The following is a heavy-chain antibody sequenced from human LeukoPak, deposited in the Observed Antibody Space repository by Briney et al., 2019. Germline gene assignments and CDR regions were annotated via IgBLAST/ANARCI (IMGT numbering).Heavy chain of an antibody. D-gene: IGHD1-26*01. J-gene: IGHJ5*02. CDR1: GGSIRSATYY. Sequence: PSETLSLTCAVSGGSIRSATYYWGWIRQPPGKGLEWMGSVHYSGNTYYNPSLKTRVTISEDTSKNQFSLTLSSVTAADTAVYYCAKKGSNLEIVGATAWFDPWGQGTLVTVSS. CDR2: VHYSGNT. CDR3: AKKGSNLEIVGATAWFDP. V-gene: IGHV4-39*07.